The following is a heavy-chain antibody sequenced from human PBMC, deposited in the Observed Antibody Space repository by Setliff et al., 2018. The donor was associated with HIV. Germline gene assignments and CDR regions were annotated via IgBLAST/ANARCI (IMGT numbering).Heavy chain of an antibody. V-gene: IGHV6-1*01. CDR1: GDNVSSGTSA. Sequence: SQTLSLTCAISGDNVSSGTSAWSWIRQSPSRGLEWLGRTYYRSTWRFGYADSVRGRISIAPDTSKNQFSMQPKSVTPEDAAVYFCVRDRGISSFETWGQGTKVTVSS. CDR2: TYYRSTWRF. J-gene: IGHJ3*02. D-gene: IGHD3-10*01. CDR3: VRDRGISSFET.